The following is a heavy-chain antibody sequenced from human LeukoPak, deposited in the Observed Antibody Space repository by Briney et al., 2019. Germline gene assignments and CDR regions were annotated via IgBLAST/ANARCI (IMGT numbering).Heavy chain of an antibody. V-gene: IGHV1-2*02. CDR3: ASGAYYYYYGMDV. Sequence: ASVKVSCTASVYTFTNYYIHWVRQAPGQGLEWMGWINPNGGGTNYAQKFQGRVTMTRDTSISTAYMELSRLRSDDTAVYYCASGAYYYYYGMDVWGQGTTVTVSS. CDR2: INPNGGGT. D-gene: IGHD1-26*01. CDR1: VYTFTNYY. J-gene: IGHJ6*02.